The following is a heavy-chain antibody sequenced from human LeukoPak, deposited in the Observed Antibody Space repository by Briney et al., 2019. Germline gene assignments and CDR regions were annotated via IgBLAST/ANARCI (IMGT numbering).Heavy chain of an antibody. CDR3: AKFDYGDY. Sequence: GGSLRLSCAASGFSLSNYDMSWVRQAPGRGLEWVSSLSGSGSSTYYADSVKGRFTISRDRSTNTLYVQMNSLRAEDTAVYYCAKFDYGDYWGQGTLVTVSS. V-gene: IGHV3-23*01. CDR2: LSGSGSST. J-gene: IGHJ4*02. CDR1: GFSLSNYD.